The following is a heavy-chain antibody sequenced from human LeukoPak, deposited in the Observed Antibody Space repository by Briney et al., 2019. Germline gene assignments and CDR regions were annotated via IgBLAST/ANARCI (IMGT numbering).Heavy chain of an antibody. CDR2: FDPGDGET. V-gene: IGHV1-24*01. J-gene: IGHJ4*02. CDR1: GYTLSDLS. CDR3: AAGGVYDLFDY. D-gene: IGHD5/OR15-5a*01. Sequence: ASVKVSCKVSGYTLSDLSMHWVRQAPGKGLEWMGGFDPGDGETIYTQKFLGRVTMTEDTSTDTAYMELSSLRSEDTAVYYCAAGGVYDLFDYWGQGTLVTVSS.